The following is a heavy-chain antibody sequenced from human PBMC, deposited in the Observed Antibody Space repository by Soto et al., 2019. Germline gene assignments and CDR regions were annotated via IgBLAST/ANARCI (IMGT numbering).Heavy chain of an antibody. CDR1: GYTYINYA. Sequence: ASVTVFCKTSGYTYINYAITWVRQAPGQGLEYRGWINTYSGDTKYAENAQGRVSMTTDTVTATAFIELMSLTYDDTAIYFCARRGPEYCSGGNCYSDHWGLGTVVTVSS. V-gene: IGHV1-18*01. D-gene: IGHD2-15*01. CDR3: ARRGPEYCSGGNCYSDH. J-gene: IGHJ4*02. CDR2: INTYSGDT.